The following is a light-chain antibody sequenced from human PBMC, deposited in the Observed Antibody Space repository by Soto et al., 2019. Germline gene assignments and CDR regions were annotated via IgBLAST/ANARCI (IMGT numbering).Light chain of an antibody. CDR1: QSVSSSY. J-gene: IGKJ1*01. CDR2: GAS. CDR3: QQYGNSRT. Sequence: EIVLTQSPGTLSLSPGERATLSCRASQSVSSSYLAWYQQKPGQAPRLLIYGASIRATGIPDRFSGSGSGTDFTLTISRLEPEDLAVYYCQQYGNSRTFGQGTKVEIK. V-gene: IGKV3-20*01.